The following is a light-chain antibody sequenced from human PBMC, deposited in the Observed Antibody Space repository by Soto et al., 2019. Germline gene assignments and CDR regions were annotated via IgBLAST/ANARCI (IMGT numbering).Light chain of an antibody. Sequence: ENVLTQSPGTLSLSPGERATLSCRASQSVTINYLAWYQQKPGQAPRLLIYGVSTRATGIPDRFSGSGSGTDFTLTISSLQSEDFAVYYCQQYNNWPRTFGQGTKVEIK. J-gene: IGKJ1*01. CDR2: GVS. CDR3: QQYNNWPRT. V-gene: IGKV3-20*01. CDR1: QSVTINY.